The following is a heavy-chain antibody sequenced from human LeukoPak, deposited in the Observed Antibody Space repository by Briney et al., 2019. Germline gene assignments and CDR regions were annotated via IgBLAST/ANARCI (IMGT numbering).Heavy chain of an antibody. Sequence: SQTLSLTCTVSGGSISSGDYYWSWIRQPPGKGLEWIGYIYYSGSTYYNPSLKSRVTISVDTSKNQFSLKLSPVTAADTAVYYCARYGNPVAFDYWGQGTLVTVSS. D-gene: IGHD4-11*01. V-gene: IGHV4-30-4*08. CDR1: GGSISSGDYY. CDR3: ARYGNPVAFDY. CDR2: IYYSGST. J-gene: IGHJ4*02.